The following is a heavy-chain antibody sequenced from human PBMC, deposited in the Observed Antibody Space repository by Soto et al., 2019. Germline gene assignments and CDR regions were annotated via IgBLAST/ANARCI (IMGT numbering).Heavy chain of an antibody. D-gene: IGHD2-2*01. CDR1: GGSFSGYY. J-gene: IGHJ3*02. CDR3: VRGRGSGSSTSCYAFDI. V-gene: IGHV4-34*01. Sequence: SETLSLTCAVYGGSFSGYYWSWIRQPPGKGLKWIGEINHSGSTNYNPSLNSRVTISVDTSKNQFSLKLSSVTASDTAVYYCVRGRGSGSSTSCYAFDIWGQGTMVIVSS. CDR2: INHSGST.